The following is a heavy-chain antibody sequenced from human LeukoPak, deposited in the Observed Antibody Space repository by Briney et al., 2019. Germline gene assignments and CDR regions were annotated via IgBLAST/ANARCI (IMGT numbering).Heavy chain of an antibody. CDR3: ASGIAAAGTGDY. CDR2: INHSGST. Sequence: PSETLSLTCAVYGGSFSGYYWSWIRQPPGKGLEWIGGINHSGSTNYNPSLKSRVTISVDTSKNQFSLKLSSVTAADTAVYYCASGIAAAGTGDYWGQGTLVTVSS. J-gene: IGHJ4*02. CDR1: GGSFSGYY. D-gene: IGHD6-13*01. V-gene: IGHV4-34*01.